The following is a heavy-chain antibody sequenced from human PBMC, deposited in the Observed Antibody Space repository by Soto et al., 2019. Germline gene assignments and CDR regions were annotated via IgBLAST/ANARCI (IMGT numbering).Heavy chain of an antibody. V-gene: IGHV3-66*01. CDR3: ARDPWAADY. D-gene: IGHD3-16*01. Sequence: EVQLVESGGGLVQPGGSLRLSCAASGFTVSTKYMSWVRQAPGKGLEWVSVIYSGGSTFYGDYVRGRFTISRDNSKNTVNLQMNSLRAEDTAVYYCARDPWAADYWGQGTLVTVSS. CDR1: GFTVSTKY. CDR2: IYSGGST. J-gene: IGHJ4*02.